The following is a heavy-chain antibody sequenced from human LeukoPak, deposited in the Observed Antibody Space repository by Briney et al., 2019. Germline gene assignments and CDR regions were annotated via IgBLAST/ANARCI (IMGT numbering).Heavy chain of an antibody. D-gene: IGHD4/OR15-4a*01. V-gene: IGHV3-21*01. J-gene: IGHJ4*02. CDR3: ARDLAWGAY. CDR1: GFTFSIYT. CDR2: ITSSSSSI. Sequence: GGSLRLSCVASGFTFSIYTMSWVRQAPGKGLEWVSSITSSSSSIYSADSVKGRLTISRDNAKNSLYLEMNSLRDEDTAVYYCARDLAWGAYWGQGTLVTVSS.